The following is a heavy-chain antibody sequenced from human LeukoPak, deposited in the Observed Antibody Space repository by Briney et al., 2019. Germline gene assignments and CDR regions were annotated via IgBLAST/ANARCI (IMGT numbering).Heavy chain of an antibody. V-gene: IGHV3-74*01. CDR3: TRRFQNAAFRSSSDDAFDA. J-gene: IGHJ3*01. CDR2: INFDGSST. Sequence: PGGSLRLSCAASGFTFSKYWMHWVRQAPGKGLEWVSRINFDGSSTSYADSVKGRFTISRDNAKNTFYVQMNSLRPEDTAVYYCTRRFQNAAFRSSSDDAFDAWGQGTKVIVSA. D-gene: IGHD3-3*02. CDR1: GFTFSKYW.